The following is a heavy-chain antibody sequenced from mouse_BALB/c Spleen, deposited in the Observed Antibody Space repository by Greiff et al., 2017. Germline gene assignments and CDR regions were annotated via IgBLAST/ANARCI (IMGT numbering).Heavy chain of an antibody. CDR1: GYSFTGYF. V-gene: IGHV1-20*02. Sequence: VQLKESGPELVKPGASVKISCKASGYSFTGYFMNWVMQSHGKSLEWIGRINPYNGDTFYNQKFKGKATLTVDKSSSTAHMELRSLASEDSAVYYCARRDYDEGYFDYWGQGTTLTVSS. CDR2: INPYNGDT. CDR3: ARRDYDEGYFDY. J-gene: IGHJ2*01. D-gene: IGHD2-4*01.